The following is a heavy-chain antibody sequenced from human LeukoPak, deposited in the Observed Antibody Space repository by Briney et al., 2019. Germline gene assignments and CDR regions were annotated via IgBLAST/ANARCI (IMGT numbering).Heavy chain of an antibody. V-gene: IGHV3-33*01. D-gene: IGHD6-13*01. CDR1: GFTFSSYG. J-gene: IGHJ4*02. CDR2: IWYDGSNK. Sequence: AGGSLRLSCAASGFTFSSYGMHWVRQAPGKGLEWVAVIWYDGSNKYYAASVKGRFTISRDNAKNSLYLQMNSLRAEDTAVYFCARAHSSSWEYWGQGALVTVSS. CDR3: ARAHSSSWEY.